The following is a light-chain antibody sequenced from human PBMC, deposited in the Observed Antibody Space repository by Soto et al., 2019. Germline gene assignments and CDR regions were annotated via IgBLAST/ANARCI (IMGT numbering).Light chain of an antibody. CDR1: QSVRSY. V-gene: IGKV3-11*01. CDR3: QQRSDWPVT. CDR2: DAS. J-gene: IGKJ1*01. Sequence: EIVLTQSPATLSLSPGERATLSCRASQSVRSYLAWYQQKPGQAPRLLIYDASSMATGIPARFSGSGSGTDFSLTISSLEPEDFAIYYCQQRSDWPVTFGQGTKV.